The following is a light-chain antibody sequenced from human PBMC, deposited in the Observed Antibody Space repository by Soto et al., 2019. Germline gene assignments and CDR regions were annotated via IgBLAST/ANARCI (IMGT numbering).Light chain of an antibody. CDR2: DAS. J-gene: IGKJ4*01. CDR3: QQRSNGPLP. V-gene: IGKV3-11*01. Sequence: EIVLTQSPATLSLSPGESATLSCRASQSVSRLLAWYQQKPGQPPRLLIYDASSRATGIPFRFSGSGSGTDFTLTSSSLEPEDVAVYYCQQRSNGPLPFGGGTKVAIK. CDR1: QSVSRL.